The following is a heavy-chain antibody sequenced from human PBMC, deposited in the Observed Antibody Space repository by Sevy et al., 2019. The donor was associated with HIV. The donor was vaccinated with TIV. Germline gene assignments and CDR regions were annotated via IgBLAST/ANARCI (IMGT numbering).Heavy chain of an antibody. D-gene: IGHD2-21*02. J-gene: IGHJ4*02. CDR1: GFTFSSYA. V-gene: IGHV3-30-3*01. Sequence: GGSLRLSCAASGFTFSSYAMHWVRQAPGKGLEWVAVISYDGSNKYYADSVKGRFTISRDNSKNTLYLQMNSLRAEDRAVDYWGGDVGGGTAMAGGGDYWGQGTLVTVSS. CDR3: GGDVGGGTAMAGGGDY. CDR2: ISYDGSNK.